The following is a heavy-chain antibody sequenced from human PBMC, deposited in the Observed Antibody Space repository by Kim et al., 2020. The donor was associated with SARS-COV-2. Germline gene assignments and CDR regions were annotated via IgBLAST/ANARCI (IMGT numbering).Heavy chain of an antibody. CDR1: GGSFSGYY. CDR3: ARVAYCGGDCYPSGVDY. Sequence: SETLSLTCAVYGGSFSGYYWSWIRQPPGKGLEWIGEINHSGSTNYNPSLKSRVTISVDTYKNQFSLKLSSVTAADTAVYYCARVAYCGGDCYPSGVDYWGQGTLVTVSS. CDR2: INHSGST. V-gene: IGHV4-34*01. J-gene: IGHJ4*02. D-gene: IGHD2-21*02.